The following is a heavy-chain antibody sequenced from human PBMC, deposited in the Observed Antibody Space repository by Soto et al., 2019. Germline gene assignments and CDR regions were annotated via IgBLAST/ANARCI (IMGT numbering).Heavy chain of an antibody. CDR2: IWYDGSNK. J-gene: IGHJ4*02. V-gene: IGHV3-33*01. D-gene: IGHD3-22*01. CDR3: AREGSDYDGSGYYYYY. CDR1: GFTFSSYG. Sequence: GGSLRLSCAASGFTFSSYGIHWVRQAPGKGLEWVAVIWYDGSNKYYADSVKGRLTISRDNSKNTLYLQMNSLRAEDTAVHYCAREGSDYDGSGYYYYYWGQGTLVTVSS.